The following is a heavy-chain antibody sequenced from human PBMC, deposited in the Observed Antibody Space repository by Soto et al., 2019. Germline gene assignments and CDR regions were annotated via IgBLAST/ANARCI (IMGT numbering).Heavy chain of an antibody. V-gene: IGHV3-30-3*01. Sequence: QVQLVESGGGVVQPGRSLRLSCAASGFTFSSYAMHWVRQAPGKGLEWVAVISYDGSNKYYADSVKGRFTISRDNSKNTLYLQMNSLRAEDTAVYYCARAYGDYGYYYYYGMDVW. D-gene: IGHD4-17*01. CDR1: GFTFSSYA. J-gene: IGHJ6*01. CDR2: ISYDGSNK. CDR3: ARAYGDYGYYYYYGMDV.